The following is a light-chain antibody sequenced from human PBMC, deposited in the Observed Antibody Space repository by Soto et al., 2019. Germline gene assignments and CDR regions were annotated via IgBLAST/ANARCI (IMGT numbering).Light chain of an antibody. V-gene: IGKV1-5*01. Sequence: DIQMTQFPSTLSASVGDRVTITCRASQSIGTRLAWYQRRPGKAPKFLIYDASTLESGVPSRFSGSGFETQFTLTIRSVQPDDFATYYCQQYDSLYTVGQGTKVDIK. CDR2: DAS. CDR3: QQYDSLYT. CDR1: QSIGTR. J-gene: IGKJ2*01.